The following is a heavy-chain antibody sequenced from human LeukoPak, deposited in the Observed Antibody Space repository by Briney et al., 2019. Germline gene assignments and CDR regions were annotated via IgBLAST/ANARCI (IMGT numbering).Heavy chain of an antibody. Sequence: GGTLRLSCAASGFTFSSYGMSWVRQAPGKGLEWVSAITGSGGATFYADSVKGRFTISRDNAKNTAYLQMNSLRVEDTAVYYCARAGRGLRYFDWLTHDYWGQGTLVTVSS. J-gene: IGHJ4*02. CDR1: GFTFSSYG. D-gene: IGHD3-9*01. V-gene: IGHV3-23*01. CDR3: ARAGRGLRYFDWLTHDY. CDR2: ITGSGGAT.